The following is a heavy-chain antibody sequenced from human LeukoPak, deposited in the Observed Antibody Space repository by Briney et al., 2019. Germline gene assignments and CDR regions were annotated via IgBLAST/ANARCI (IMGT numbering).Heavy chain of an antibody. Sequence: GGSLRLSCAASGFTVSSNYMSWVRQAPGKGLEWVSVIYSGGSTYYADSVKGRFTISRDNSKNTLYLQMNSLRAEDTAVYYCAKVTRITMIVVVITTSAYFDYWGQGTLVTVSS. CDR3: AKVTRITMIVVVITTSAYFDY. V-gene: IGHV3-53*01. D-gene: IGHD3-22*01. J-gene: IGHJ4*02. CDR1: GFTVSSNY. CDR2: IYSGGST.